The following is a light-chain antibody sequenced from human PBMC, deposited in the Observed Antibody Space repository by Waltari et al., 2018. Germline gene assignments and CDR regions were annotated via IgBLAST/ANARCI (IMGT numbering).Light chain of an antibody. CDR3: QQYGSSPLT. V-gene: IGKV3-20*01. Sequence: EIVLTQSPGTLSLSPGDRATLSCRASQSVSSSYLAWYQQKPGQAPRPLIYGASSRATGIPDRFSGSGSGTDFTLTISRLEPEDFAVYYCQQYGSSPLTFGPGTKVDIK. J-gene: IGKJ3*01. CDR1: QSVSSSY. CDR2: GAS.